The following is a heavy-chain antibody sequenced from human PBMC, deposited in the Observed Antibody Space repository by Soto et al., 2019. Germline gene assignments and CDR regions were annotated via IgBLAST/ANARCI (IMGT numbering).Heavy chain of an antibody. J-gene: IGHJ6*02. V-gene: IGHV3-23*01. CDR1: GFTFSSYA. CDR3: AKGPEYYYDSSDYYYGMDV. Sequence: GGSLRLSCGASGFTFSSYAMSWVRQAPGKGLEWVSAISGSGGSTYYADSVKGRFTISRDNSRNTLYLQMNSLRAEDTAVYYCAKGPEYYYDSSDYYYGMDVWGQGTTVPVSS. CDR2: ISGSGGST. D-gene: IGHD3-22*01.